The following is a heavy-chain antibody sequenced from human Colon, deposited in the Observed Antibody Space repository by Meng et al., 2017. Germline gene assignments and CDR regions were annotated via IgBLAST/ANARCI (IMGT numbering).Heavy chain of an antibody. J-gene: IGHJ5*02. Sequence: EVELGESGGGLVQPGGSLRLSCAASGFTFNNYYISWVRQAPGKGLEWVANIKQDASEKNFVDSVKGRFSIFRDNVKNSVYLQMDSLRVEDTAVYYCARDSQGPRTWGQGTLVTVSS. CDR2: IKQDASEK. CDR1: GFTFNNYY. V-gene: IGHV3-7*01. CDR3: ARDSQGPRT.